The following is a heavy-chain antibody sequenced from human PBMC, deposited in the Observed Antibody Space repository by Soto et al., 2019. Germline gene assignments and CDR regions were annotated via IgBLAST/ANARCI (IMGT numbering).Heavy chain of an antibody. V-gene: IGHV3-21*01. CDR1: GFTFSTYS. CDR2: ISSGGSYI. D-gene: IGHD2-21*01. J-gene: IGHJ4*02. CDR3: ARIRDSIFLGGESFGYSFGY. Sequence: VSLVESGGGPVRPGGSLRLSCVASGFTFSTYSMNWVRQAPGKGLEWVASISSGGSYIYFSDSVKGRFTISRDNAKNSLFLQMDSLRAEDTAVYYCARIRDSIFLGGESFGYSFGYWGQGTLVTVSS.